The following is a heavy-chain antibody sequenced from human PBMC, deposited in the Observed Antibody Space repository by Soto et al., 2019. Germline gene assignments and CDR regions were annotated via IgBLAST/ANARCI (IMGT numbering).Heavy chain of an antibody. Sequence: GESLKISCKGSGYSFTTYWIGWVRQMPGKGLEGMVIIYPGDSDTRYSPSFQGQVTISADKSINTTYLQWSSLKASDTAMYYCVRLPGYYDSSGYYFDYWGQGTLVTVSS. CDR2: IYPGDSDT. CDR1: GYSFTTYW. CDR3: VRLPGYYDSSGYYFDY. V-gene: IGHV5-51*01. J-gene: IGHJ4*02. D-gene: IGHD3-22*01.